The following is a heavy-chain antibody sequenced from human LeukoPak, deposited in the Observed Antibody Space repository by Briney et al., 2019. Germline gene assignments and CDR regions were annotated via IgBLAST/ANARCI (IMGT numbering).Heavy chain of an antibody. D-gene: IGHD3-22*01. CDR3: ARGNPYYYDSSGYYYLTY. CDR2: INHSGST. J-gene: IGHJ4*02. V-gene: IGHV4-34*01. Sequence: SETPSLTCAVYGGSFSGYYWSWIRQPPGKGLEWIGEINHSGSTNYNPSLKSRVTISVGTSKNQFSLKLSSVTAADTAVYYCARGNPYYYDSSGYYYLTYWGQGTLVTVSS. CDR1: GGSFSGYY.